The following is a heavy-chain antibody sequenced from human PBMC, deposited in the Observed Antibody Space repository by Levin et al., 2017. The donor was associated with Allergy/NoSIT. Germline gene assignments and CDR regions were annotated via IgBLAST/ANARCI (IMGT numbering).Heavy chain of an antibody. D-gene: IGHD3-10*01. J-gene: IGHJ5*02. CDR1: GSSISSGYY. V-gene: IGHV4-38-2*02. CDR3: ARDLLDGSGSVPAQHGGRWFDP. Sequence: SETLSLTCAVSGSSISSGYYWGWIRQPPGKGLEWIGSIYHSGSTYYNPSLKSRVTISVDTSKNQFSLKLSSVTAADTAVYYCARDLLDGSGSVPAQHGGRWFDPWGQGTLVTVSS. CDR2: IYHSGST.